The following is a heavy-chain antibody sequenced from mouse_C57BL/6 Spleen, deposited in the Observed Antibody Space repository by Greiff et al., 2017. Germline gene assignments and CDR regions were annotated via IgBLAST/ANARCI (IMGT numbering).Heavy chain of an antibody. CDR2: IYPGSGST. J-gene: IGHJ4*01. CDR1: GYTFTSYW. CDR3: ARRYDYDAMDY. Sequence: QVQLQQPGAELVKPGASVKMSCKASGYTFTSYWLTWVKQRPGQGLEWIGDIYPGSGSTNYNEKFKSKATLTVDTSSSTAYMQLSSLTSEDSAVYYCARRYDYDAMDYWGQGTSVTVSS. V-gene: IGHV1-55*01.